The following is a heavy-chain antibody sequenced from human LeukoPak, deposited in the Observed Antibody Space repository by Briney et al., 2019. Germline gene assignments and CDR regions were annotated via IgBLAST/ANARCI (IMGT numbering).Heavy chain of an antibody. D-gene: IGHD2-21*02. CDR2: ISSDANNK. CDR3: ASKWYCGGDCYYQIDY. CDR1: GFTFSSYV. J-gene: IGHJ4*02. V-gene: IGHV3-30*03. Sequence: GGSLRLSCAASGFTFSSYVMHWVRQAPGKGLEWVALISSDANNKYYADSVRGRFTISRDNSKNTLYLQMNSLRTEDTAVYYCASKWYCGGDCYYQIDYWGQGNLVTVSS.